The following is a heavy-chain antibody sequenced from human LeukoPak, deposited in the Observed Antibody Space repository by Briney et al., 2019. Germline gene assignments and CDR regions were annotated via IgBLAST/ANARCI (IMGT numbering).Heavy chain of an antibody. J-gene: IGHJ4*02. Sequence: GGSLRLSCAASGFTFDDYAMHWVRQAPGKGLEWVSGISWNSGSIGYADSVKGRFTISRDNSKNSLYLQMNSLRTEDTALYYCAKETYSSLGYWGQGTLVTVSS. CDR2: ISWNSGSI. CDR3: AKETYSSLGY. D-gene: IGHD6-6*01. CDR1: GFTFDDYA. V-gene: IGHV3-9*01.